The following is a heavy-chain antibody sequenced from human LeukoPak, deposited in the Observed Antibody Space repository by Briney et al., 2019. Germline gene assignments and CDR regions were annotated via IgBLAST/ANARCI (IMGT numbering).Heavy chain of an antibody. V-gene: IGHV3-9*01. CDR1: GFTFDDYA. D-gene: IGHD5-18*01. CDR2: ISWNSGSI. Sequence: GGSLRLSCAASGFTFDDYAMHWVRQAPGKGLEWVSGISWNSGSIGYADSVKGRFTISRDNAKNSLYLQMNSLRAEDTAVYYCAKEDTAMVIGYFDYWGQGTLVAVSS. CDR3: AKEDTAMVIGYFDY. J-gene: IGHJ4*02.